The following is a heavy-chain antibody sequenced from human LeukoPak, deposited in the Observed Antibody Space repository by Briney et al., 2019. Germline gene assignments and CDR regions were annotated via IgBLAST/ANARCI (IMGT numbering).Heavy chain of an antibody. J-gene: IGHJ4*02. Sequence: SETLSLTCAVYGGSFSGYYWSWIRQPPGKGLEWIGEINHSGSTNYNPSLKSRVTISVDTSKTQFSLKLSSVTAADAAVYYCARGRLDGSGSYPPYYFDYWGQGTLVTVSS. CDR1: GGSFSGYY. V-gene: IGHV4-34*01. CDR3: ARGRLDGSGSYPPYYFDY. CDR2: INHSGST. D-gene: IGHD3-10*01.